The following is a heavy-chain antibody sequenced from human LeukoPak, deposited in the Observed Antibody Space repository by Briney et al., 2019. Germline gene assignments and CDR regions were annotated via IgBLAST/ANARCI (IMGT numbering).Heavy chain of an antibody. CDR2: INPNNGAT. D-gene: IGHD2-15*01. CDR3: ARDVVVVVGASRSNFYLYMDV. Sequence: GASVKVSCKASGYTFTGYYIHWVRQAPGQGLEWMGWINPNNGATNYAQKFQGRITMTRDTSITTAYMELSSLRSDDTAIYYCARDVVVVVGASRSNFYLYMDVWGKGTTVTASS. CDR1: GYTFTGYY. J-gene: IGHJ6*03. V-gene: IGHV1-2*02.